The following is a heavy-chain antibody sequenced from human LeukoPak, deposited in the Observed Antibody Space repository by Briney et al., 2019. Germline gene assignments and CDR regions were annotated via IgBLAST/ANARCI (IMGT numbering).Heavy chain of an antibody. CDR2: ISGSGGST. D-gene: IGHD3-10*01. CDR3: AKASAQVGWFDP. J-gene: IGHJ5*02. Sequence: GTLSLTCAVSGGSISSSNWWSWVRQAPGKGLEWVSAISGSGGSTYYADSVKGRFTISRDNSKNTLYLQMNSLRAEDTAVYYCAKASAQVGWFDPWGQGTLVTVSS. CDR1: GGSISSSN. V-gene: IGHV3-23*01.